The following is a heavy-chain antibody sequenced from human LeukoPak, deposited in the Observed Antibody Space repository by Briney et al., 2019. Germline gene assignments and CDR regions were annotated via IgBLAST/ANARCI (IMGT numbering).Heavy chain of an antibody. V-gene: IGHV1-18*01. J-gene: IGHJ4*02. Sequence: GASVKVSCKASGYTFTSYDINWVRQVTGQGLEWMGGISVDNGNTNYAQKVQGRVTMTTDTSTSTVYMELRSLRSDDTAVYYCARDDGMVYVKFVDYWGQGTLVTVSS. CDR1: GYTFTSYD. CDR3: ARDDGMVYVKFVDY. D-gene: IGHD2-8*01. CDR2: ISVDNGNT.